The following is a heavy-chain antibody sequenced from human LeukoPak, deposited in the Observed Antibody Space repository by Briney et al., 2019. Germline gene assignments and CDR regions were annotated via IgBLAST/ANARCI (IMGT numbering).Heavy chain of an antibody. J-gene: IGHJ5*02. CDR2: IYYSGST. Sequence: SETLSLTCTVSGGSISSYYWSWIRQPPGKVLEWIGYIYYSGSTNYNPSLKSRVTISVDTSKNQFSLKLSSVTAADTAVYYCARMDYYGSWFDPWGQGTLVTVSS. CDR1: GGSISSYY. V-gene: IGHV4-59*01. CDR3: ARMDYYGSWFDP. D-gene: IGHD3-10*01.